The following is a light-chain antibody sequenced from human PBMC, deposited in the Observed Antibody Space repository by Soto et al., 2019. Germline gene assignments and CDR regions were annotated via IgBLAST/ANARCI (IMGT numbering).Light chain of an antibody. V-gene: IGKV3-11*01. CDR3: QXYNNWPLT. J-gene: IGKJ5*01. CDR1: QSVSSY. Sequence: PGERATLSCRASQSVSSYLSWYQQKPGQAPRILIYDASNRATGIPDRFSGSGSGTDFTLTISRLEPEDFAVYYCQXYNNWPLTCGQGTRLEIK. CDR2: DAS.